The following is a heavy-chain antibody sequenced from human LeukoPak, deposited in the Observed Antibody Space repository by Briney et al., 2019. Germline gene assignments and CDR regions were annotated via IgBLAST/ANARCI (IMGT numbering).Heavy chain of an antibody. J-gene: IGHJ4*02. D-gene: IGHD3-22*01. CDR2: ISYDGTNK. CDR1: GFNFSSHT. V-gene: IGHV3-30-3*01. CDR3: ARGSTMIVVVISTFDY. Sequence: GGSLRLSCAASGFNFSSHTMHWVRQTPGKGLEWVAVISYDGTNKYYAGSVKGRFTISRDNSKNTLYLQVNSLRAEDTAVYYCARGSTMIVVVISTFDYWGQGTLVTVSS.